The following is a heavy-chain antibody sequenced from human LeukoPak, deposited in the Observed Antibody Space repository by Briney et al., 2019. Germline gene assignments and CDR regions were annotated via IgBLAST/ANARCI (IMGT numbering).Heavy chain of an antibody. CDR1: GYTFSNFG. J-gene: IGHJ4*02. V-gene: IGHV1-18*01. CDR2: ISGNNDNP. D-gene: IGHD2-2*01. Sequence: ASVKVACQPSGYTFSNFGISWVRQAPGQGLEWMGWISGNNDNPNYGQNFQGSFSVTTDYSTSTGYRELRNVISDDTAVEYCARDGPSTDDCWGQGTLVTVSS. CDR3: ARDGPSTDDC.